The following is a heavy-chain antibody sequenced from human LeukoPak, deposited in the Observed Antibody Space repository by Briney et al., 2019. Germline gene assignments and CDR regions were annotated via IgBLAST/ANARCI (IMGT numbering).Heavy chain of an antibody. V-gene: IGHV4-59*08. Sequence: SETLSLTCTVSGGSISSYYWSWIRQPPGKGLEWIGYIYYSGSTNYNPSLKSRVTISVDTSKNQFSLKLSSVTAADTAVYYCARGTDSVSCFDFWGQGTLVTVSS. D-gene: IGHD3-16*01. CDR3: ARGTDSVSCFDF. CDR1: GGSISSYY. J-gene: IGHJ4*02. CDR2: IYYSGST.